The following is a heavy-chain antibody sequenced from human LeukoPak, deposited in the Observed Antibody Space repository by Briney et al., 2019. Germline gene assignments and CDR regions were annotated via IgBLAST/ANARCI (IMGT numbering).Heavy chain of an antibody. J-gene: IGHJ4*02. Sequence: SETLSLTCTVSGGSISSGGYNWSWIRQSPGKGLEWLGYIYYSGSTNYNPSLKSRVTLSLDTSKNQLSLNLSSVTAADTAVYFCARSIAVTGTDSYSDYWGQGTLVTVSS. CDR3: ARSIAVTGTDSYSDY. CDR2: IYYSGST. D-gene: IGHD6-19*01. V-gene: IGHV4-61*08. CDR1: GGSISSGGYN.